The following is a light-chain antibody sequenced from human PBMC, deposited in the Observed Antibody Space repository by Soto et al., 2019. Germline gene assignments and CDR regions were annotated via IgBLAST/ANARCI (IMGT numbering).Light chain of an antibody. CDR1: QSVSSS. Sequence: EIMITHCPASLSVYPEEGGTLSCRASQSVSSSLAWYQQKPGQSPRLLIYGASTRATGIPARFSGSGSWTDFTLTISGLQSEDFAISYCQHYANWPRTFGLGTKV. CDR3: QHYANWPRT. J-gene: IGKJ1*01. V-gene: IGKV3-15*01. CDR2: GAS.